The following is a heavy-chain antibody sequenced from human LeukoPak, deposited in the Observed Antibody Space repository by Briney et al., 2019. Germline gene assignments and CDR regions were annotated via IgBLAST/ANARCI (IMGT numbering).Heavy chain of an antibody. J-gene: IGHJ4*02. D-gene: IGHD5-12*01. CDR1: GFTFSSYW. V-gene: IGHV3-74*01. CDR2: INSDGSST. Sequence: PGGSLRLSCAASGFTFSSYWMHWVRQAPGKGLVWVSRINSDGSSTSYADSVKGRFTISRDNAKNTLYLQMNSLRAEGRAVYSGARDRVPYCGYLFFDYWGQGTLVTVSS. CDR3: ARDRVPYCGYLFFDY.